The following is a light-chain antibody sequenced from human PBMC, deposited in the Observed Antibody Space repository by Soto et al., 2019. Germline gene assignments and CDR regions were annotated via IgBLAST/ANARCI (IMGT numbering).Light chain of an antibody. CDR1: QSISSW. CDR2: KAS. V-gene: IGKV1-5*03. CDR3: QQYYGTPPT. J-gene: IGKJ1*01. Sequence: DIQMTQSPSTLSASLGDRVTITCRASQSISSWLAWYQQKPGKAPKLLIYKASSLESGVPSRFSGSGSGTEFTLTISSLQAEDVAVYYCQQYYGTPPTFGQGTKVDI.